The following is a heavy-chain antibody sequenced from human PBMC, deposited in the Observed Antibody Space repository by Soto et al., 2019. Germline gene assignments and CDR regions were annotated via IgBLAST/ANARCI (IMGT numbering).Heavy chain of an antibody. CDR2: INPSGGST. CDR1: GYTFTSYY. J-gene: IGHJ4*02. V-gene: IGHV1-46*01. CDR3: ARVPFPTYYYDSSGYYSNPFFDY. Sequence: ASVKVSCKASGYTFTSYYMHWVRQAPGQGLEWMGIINPSGGSTSYAQKFQGRVTMTRDTSTSTVYMELSSLRSEGTAVYYCARVPFPTYYYDSSGYYSNPFFDYWGQGTLVTVSS. D-gene: IGHD3-22*01.